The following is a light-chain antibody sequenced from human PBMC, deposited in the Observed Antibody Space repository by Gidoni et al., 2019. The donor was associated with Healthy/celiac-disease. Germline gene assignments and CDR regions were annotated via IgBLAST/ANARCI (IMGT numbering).Light chain of an antibody. CDR1: QRVSSY. CDR3: QQRSNWPIT. Sequence: EIVLTQSPATLSLSPGERATLSCRASQRVSSYLAWYQQKPGQAPRLLIYDASNRATGIPARFSGSGSGTDFTLTISSLEPEDFAVYCCQQRSNWPITFGQGTRLEIK. J-gene: IGKJ5*01. V-gene: IGKV3-11*01. CDR2: DAS.